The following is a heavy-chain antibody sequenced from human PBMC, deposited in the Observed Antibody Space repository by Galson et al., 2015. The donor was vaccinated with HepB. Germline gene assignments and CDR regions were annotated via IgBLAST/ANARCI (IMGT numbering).Heavy chain of an antibody. Sequence: SLRLSCAASGFTFDDYTMHWVRQAPGKGLEWVSLISWDGGSTYYADSVKGRFTISRDNSKNSLYLQMNSLRTEDTALYYCAKLYDPDDAFDIWGQGTMVTVSS. CDR3: AKLYDPDDAFDI. J-gene: IGHJ3*02. V-gene: IGHV3-43*01. CDR2: ISWDGGST. CDR1: GFTFDDYT. D-gene: IGHD5/OR15-5a*01.